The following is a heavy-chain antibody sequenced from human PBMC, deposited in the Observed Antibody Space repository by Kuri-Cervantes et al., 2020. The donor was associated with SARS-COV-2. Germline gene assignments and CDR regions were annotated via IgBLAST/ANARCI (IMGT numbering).Heavy chain of an antibody. J-gene: IGHJ3*02. CDR3: ARSGPGAISREDGALDI. CDR2: ITPFNGNT. Sequence: SVKVSCKASGDTFTYRFLHWVRQAPGQAPEWPGWITPFNGNTKYAQRFQDRVTITRDRSMNTAYMELNSLRSEDTAMYYCARSGPGAISREDGALDIWGQGTMVTVSS. CDR1: GDTFTYRF. D-gene: IGHD4/OR15-4a*01. V-gene: IGHV1-45*02.